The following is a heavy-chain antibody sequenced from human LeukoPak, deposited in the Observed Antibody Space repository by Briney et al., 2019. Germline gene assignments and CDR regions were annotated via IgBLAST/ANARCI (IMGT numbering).Heavy chain of an antibody. V-gene: IGHV1-2*02. CDR2: INPNSGGT. D-gene: IGHD3-10*01. CDR1: GYTFTGYY. CDR3: ARPRRYGSGSYRFDP. Sequence: ASVKVSCKASGYTFTGYYMHWVRQAPGQGLQWMGWINPNSGGTNYAQKFQRRVTMTRDTSISTAYMELSRLRSDDTAVYYCARPRRYGSGSYRFDPWGQGTLVTVSS. J-gene: IGHJ5*02.